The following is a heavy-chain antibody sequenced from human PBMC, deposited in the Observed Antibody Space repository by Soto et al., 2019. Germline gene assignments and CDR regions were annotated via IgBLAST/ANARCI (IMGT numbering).Heavy chain of an antibody. CDR1: GYTFTNYV. D-gene: IGHD2-15*01. CDR3: AREGEVGGIDGDY. Sequence: QVQLVQSGAEVRKPGASVKVSCKASGYTFTNYVIHWLRQAPGQRLEWRGWINTSGVTRYSQNFQDRVTISRDTSANPAYVELSSLRSEDTAVYFCAREGEVGGIDGDYWGQGTLVSVSS. J-gene: IGHJ4*02. CDR2: INTSGVT. V-gene: IGHV1-3*04.